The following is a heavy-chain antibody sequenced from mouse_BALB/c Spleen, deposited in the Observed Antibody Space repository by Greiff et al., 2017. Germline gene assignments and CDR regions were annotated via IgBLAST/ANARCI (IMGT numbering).Heavy chain of an antibody. D-gene: IGHD2-14*01. Sequence: QVQLQQPGAELVRPGASVKLSCKASGYTFTSYWINWVKQRPGQGLEWIGNIYPSGSNTNYNQKFKDKATLTVDKSSSTAYMQLSSPTSEDSAVYYCTRSYCRSLWYFDVWGAGTTVTVSA. J-gene: IGHJ1*01. V-gene: IGHV1-69*02. CDR1: GYTFTSYW. CDR2: IYPSGSNT. CDR3: TRSYCRSLWYFDV.